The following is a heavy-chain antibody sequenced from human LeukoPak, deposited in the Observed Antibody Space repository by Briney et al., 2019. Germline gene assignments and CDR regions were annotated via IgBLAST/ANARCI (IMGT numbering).Heavy chain of an antibody. CDR1: GGSFSGYY. V-gene: IGHV4-34*01. CDR2: INHSGST. J-gene: IGHJ4*01. D-gene: IGHD3-22*01. Sequence: SETLSLTCAVYGGSFSGYYWSWIRQPPGKGLGWIGEINHSGSTNYNPSLKSRVTISVDTSKNQFSLKLSSVTAADTAVYYCARGDYYDSSGYYDYWGQGTLVTVSS. CDR3: ARGDYYDSSGYYDY.